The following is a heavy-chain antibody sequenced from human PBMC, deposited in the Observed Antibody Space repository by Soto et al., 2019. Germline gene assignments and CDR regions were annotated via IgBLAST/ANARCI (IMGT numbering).Heavy chain of an antibody. D-gene: IGHD2-2*01. CDR1: GGSITSSGYY. Sequence: QVQLQESGPGLVKPSQTLSLTCTVSGGSITSSGYYWSWIRQHPGEGLEWIGFTSNSGSTSYNPSXKXXATIAVDPTSNPFSLTLKSVTAADTAVYYCARGGGSTKVDYWGQGTLVTVSP. V-gene: IGHV4-31*03. CDR3: ARGGGSTKVDY. J-gene: IGHJ4*02. CDR2: TSNSGST.